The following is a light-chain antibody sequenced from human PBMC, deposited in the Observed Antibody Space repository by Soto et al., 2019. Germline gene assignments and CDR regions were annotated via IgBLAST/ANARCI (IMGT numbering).Light chain of an antibody. CDR1: ESIKTW. V-gene: IGKV1-5*03. CDR2: KAS. CDR3: QQYNVYPYT. Sequence: DIQMTQSPSTLSASVGDRVTITCRASESIKTWLAWYQQRPGKAPNLLIYKASPLQSGVSSRFSGSGSGTEITLIISSLQPDDSATYYCQQYNVYPYTFGQGTKVQI. J-gene: IGKJ2*01.